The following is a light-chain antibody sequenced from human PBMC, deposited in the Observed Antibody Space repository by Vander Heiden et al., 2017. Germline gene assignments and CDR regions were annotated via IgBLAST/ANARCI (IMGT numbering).Light chain of an antibody. CDR1: QDISNY. CDR3: QQYDNLPLT. J-gene: IGKJ4*01. V-gene: IGKV1-33*01. CDR2: DAS. Sequence: DIQMTQSPSSLSASVGDRVTITCQASQDISNYLNWYQQKPGKAPKLLIYDASNLETGVPSRLSGSGSGTDFTFTISSLQPEDIATYYWQQYDNLPLTLGGGTKVEIK.